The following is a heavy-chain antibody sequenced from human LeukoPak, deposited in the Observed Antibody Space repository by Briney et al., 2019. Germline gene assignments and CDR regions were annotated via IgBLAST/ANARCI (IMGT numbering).Heavy chain of an antibody. CDR2: INPSGGST. CDR1: GYTFTSYY. D-gene: IGHD6-19*01. J-gene: IGHJ6*02. CDR3: ARDRGSGWYYYYYGMDV. V-gene: IGHV1-46*01. Sequence: ASVKVSCKAPGYTFTSYYMHWVRQAPGQGLEWMGIINPSGGSTSYAQKFQGRVTMTRDTSTSTVYMELSSLRSEDTAVYYCARDRGSGWYYYYYGMDVWGQGTTVTVSS.